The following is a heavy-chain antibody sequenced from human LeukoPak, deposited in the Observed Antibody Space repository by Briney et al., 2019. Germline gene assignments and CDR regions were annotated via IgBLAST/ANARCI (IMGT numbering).Heavy chain of an antibody. D-gene: IGHD4-23*01. CDR1: GFTFSSYA. CDR2: IGGSGGST. V-gene: IGHV3-23*01. J-gene: IGHJ4*02. CDR3: AKWGDYGGNSDY. Sequence: GGSLRLSCAASGFTFSSYAMSWVRQAPGKGLEWVSAIGGSGGSTYYADSVKGRFTISRDNSKNTLYLQMNSLRAEDTAVYYCAKWGDYGGNSDYWGQGTLVTVSS.